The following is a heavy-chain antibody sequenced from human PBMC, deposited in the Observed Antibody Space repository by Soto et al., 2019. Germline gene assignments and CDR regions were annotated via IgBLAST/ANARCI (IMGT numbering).Heavy chain of an antibody. J-gene: IGHJ4*02. CDR1: GGSFSGYY. V-gene: IGHV4-34*01. D-gene: IGHD4-17*01. CDR3: GRADLYGAFDY. CDR2: INHSGST. Sequence: SESLSLTCAVSGGSFSGYYGSWIRQPPGKGLEWIGEINHSGSTNYNPSLKSRVTISVDTSKNQFSLKLSSVTAADTAVYYCGRADLYGAFDYWGQGTQVTVSS.